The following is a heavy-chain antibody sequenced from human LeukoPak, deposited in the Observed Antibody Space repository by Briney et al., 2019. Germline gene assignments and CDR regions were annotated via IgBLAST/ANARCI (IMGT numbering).Heavy chain of an antibody. CDR3: AREGDYYDSSGTAGPFDY. V-gene: IGHV4-31*03. D-gene: IGHD3-22*01. CDR1: GGSISSSGYY. CDR2: IYYSGST. Sequence: SQTLSLTCTVSGGSISSSGYYWSWIRQHPGKGLEWIGHIYYSGSTYYNPSLKSRVTISVDTSKNQFSLKLSSVTAADTAVYYCAREGDYYDSSGTAGPFDYWGQGTLVTVSS. J-gene: IGHJ4*02.